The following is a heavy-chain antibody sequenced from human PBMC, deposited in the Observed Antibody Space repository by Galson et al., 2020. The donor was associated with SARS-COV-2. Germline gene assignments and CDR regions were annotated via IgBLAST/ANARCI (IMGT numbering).Heavy chain of an antibody. CDR3: TRCSWNYYYYGMDV. CDR2: MRSETDGGTI. V-gene: IGHV3-15*01. J-gene: IGHJ6*02. D-gene: IGHD2-15*01. CDR1: GLTFSDAW. Sequence: EGSLRLSCAASGLTFSDAWMTWVRQAPGKGLEWVGRMRSETDGGTIEYAAPVKGRFIISRDDSKKTLYLQMNSLKTEDTAVYYCTRCSWNYYYYGMDVWGQGTTVTVSS.